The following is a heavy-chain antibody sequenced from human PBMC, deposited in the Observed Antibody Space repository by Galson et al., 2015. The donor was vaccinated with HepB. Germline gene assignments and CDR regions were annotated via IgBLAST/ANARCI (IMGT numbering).Heavy chain of an antibody. V-gene: IGHV1-24*01. J-gene: IGHJ2*01. CDR3: ATDEGTYYYDSSGPGPRGRYFDL. Sequence: SVKVSCKVSGYTLTELSMHWVRQAPGKGLEWMGGFDPEDGETIYAQKFQGRVTMTEDTSTDTAYMELSSLRSEDTAVYYCATDEGTYYYDSSGPGPRGRYFDLWGRGTLVTVSS. D-gene: IGHD3-22*01. CDR2: FDPEDGET. CDR1: GYTLTELS.